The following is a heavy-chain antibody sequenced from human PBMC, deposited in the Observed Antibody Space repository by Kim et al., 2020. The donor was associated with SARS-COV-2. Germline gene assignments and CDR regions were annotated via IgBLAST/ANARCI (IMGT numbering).Heavy chain of an antibody. CDR2: IKEDGSVK. V-gene: IGHV3-7*03. CDR1: GFTFRDYW. Sequence: GGSLRLSCGIYGFTFRDYWMSWVRQAPGKGLEWVANIKEDGSVKQYVDSVKGRFTISRDNARNSLYLQMNSLRADDTAVYYCARDGILSYTSSWDYWCPGSRVAVSS. J-gene: IGHJ4*02. CDR3: ARDGILSYTSSWDY. D-gene: IGHD6-13*01.